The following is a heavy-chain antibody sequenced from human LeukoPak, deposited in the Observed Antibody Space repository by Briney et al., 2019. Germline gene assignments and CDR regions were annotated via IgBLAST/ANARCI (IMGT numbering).Heavy chain of an antibody. Sequence: SETLPLTCTVSGGSISSYYWSWIRQPPGKGLEWIGYIYYSGSTNYNPSLKSRITISVDTSKNQFSLKLSSVTAADTAVYYCARQLNVAAAGTIWFDPWGQGTLVTVSS. V-gene: IGHV4-59*08. CDR3: ARQLNVAAAGTIWFDP. D-gene: IGHD6-13*01. J-gene: IGHJ5*02. CDR2: IYYSGST. CDR1: GGSISSYY.